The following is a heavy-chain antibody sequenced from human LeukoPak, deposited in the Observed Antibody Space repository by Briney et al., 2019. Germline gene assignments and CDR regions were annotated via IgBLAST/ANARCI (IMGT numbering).Heavy chain of an antibody. CDR1: GVSISSYY. CDR3: ARAVYYDSSGYSYDY. D-gene: IGHD3-22*01. CDR2: IYYSGST. V-gene: IGHV4-59*01. Sequence: SETLSLTCTVSGVSISSYYRSWIRQPPGKGLEWIGYIYYSGSTNYNPSLKSRVTISVDTSKNQFSLKLSSVTAADTAVYYCARAVYYDSSGYSYDYWGQGTLVTVSS. J-gene: IGHJ4*02.